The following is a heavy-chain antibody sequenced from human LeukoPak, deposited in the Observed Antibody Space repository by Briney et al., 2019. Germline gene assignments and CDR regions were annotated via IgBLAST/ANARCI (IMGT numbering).Heavy chain of an antibody. CDR1: GGSISSGSYY. Sequence: ASETLSLTCTVSGGSISSGSYYWRWIRQPAGKGLEWIGRIYTSGSTNYNPSLKSRVTISVDTSKHQFSLKLSSVTAADTAVYYCARAGTMVRGDPDEFSFDYWGQGTLVTVSS. D-gene: IGHD3-10*01. J-gene: IGHJ4*02. CDR2: IYTSGST. CDR3: ARAGTMVRGDPDEFSFDY. V-gene: IGHV4-61*02.